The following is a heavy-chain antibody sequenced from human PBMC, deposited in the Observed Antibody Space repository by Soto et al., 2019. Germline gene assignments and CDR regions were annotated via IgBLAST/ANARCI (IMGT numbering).Heavy chain of an antibody. CDR2: ISWNSGSI. J-gene: IGHJ6*03. Sequence: EVQLVESGGGLVQPGRSLRLSCAASGFTFDDYAMHWVRQAPGKGLEWVSGISWNSGSIGYADSVKGRFTISRDNAKNSLYLQMNSLRAEDTALYYCAKSDDFWSGSDCYMDVWGKGTTVTVSS. CDR1: GFTFDDYA. V-gene: IGHV3-9*01. CDR3: AKSDDFWSGSDCYMDV. D-gene: IGHD3-3*01.